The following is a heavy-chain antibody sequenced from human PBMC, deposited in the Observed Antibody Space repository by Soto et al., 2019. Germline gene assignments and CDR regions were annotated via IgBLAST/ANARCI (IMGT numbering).Heavy chain of an antibody. D-gene: IGHD6-13*01. CDR1: GYTFTHYA. CDR3: ARGLAADGA. V-gene: IGHV1-3*01. J-gene: IGHJ5*02. Sequence: QVQLVQSGDEVKKPGASVKVSCTASGYTFTHYAIHWVLHAPGQRLEWMGFINAGSGNTKYSQTFQGRLTFTKDTSASTAYMDLSSLRYEDTSIYYCARGLAADGAWGQGTLVTVSS. CDR2: INAGSGNT.